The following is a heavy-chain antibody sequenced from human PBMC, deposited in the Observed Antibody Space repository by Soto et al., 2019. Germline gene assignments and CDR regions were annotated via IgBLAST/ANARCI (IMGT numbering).Heavy chain of an antibody. CDR3: ATRQGGSYNWFDP. CDR2: IYYSGST. J-gene: IGHJ5*02. V-gene: IGHV4-39*01. Sequence: LSLTCTVSGGSISRSSYSWGWIRQPPGKGLEWIGTIYYSGSTYYNPSLKSRVTISVDTSKNQFSLKLSSVTAADTAVYYCATRQGGSYNWFDPWGQGTLVTVSS. CDR1: GGSISRSSYS. D-gene: IGHD2-15*01.